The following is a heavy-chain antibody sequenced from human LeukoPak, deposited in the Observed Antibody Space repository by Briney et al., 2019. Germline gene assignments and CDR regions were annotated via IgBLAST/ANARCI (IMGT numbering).Heavy chain of an antibody. V-gene: IGHV3-21*01. J-gene: IGHJ4*02. Sequence: GGSLRLSCAASGFTFSSYDMNWVRQAPGKGLEWVSSISSASNYINYADSVKGRFTISRDNAKNSLYLQMNSLRAEDTAVYYCARGSVVLLWFGEPMPRDYYFDYWGQGTLVTVSS. CDR1: GFTFSSYD. D-gene: IGHD3-10*01. CDR2: ISSASNYI. CDR3: ARGSVVLLWFGEPMPRDYYFDY.